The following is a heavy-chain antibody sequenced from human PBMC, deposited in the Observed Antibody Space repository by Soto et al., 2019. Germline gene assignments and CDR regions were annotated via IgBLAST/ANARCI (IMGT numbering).Heavy chain of an antibody. Sequence: QVQVMQSGAEVRKPGASVKISCLASGYTVISYALNWVRQAPGQRLEWMGRINTGNGNTDYSQRFQGRITITRDTSATTVYMEQTGLTSEDTEVYYCATAEGTVTTGWYGMDVWGQGTTVTVSS. D-gene: IGHD1-1*01. CDR1: GYTVISYA. CDR2: INTGNGNT. J-gene: IGHJ6*02. V-gene: IGHV1-3*04. CDR3: ATAEGTVTTGWYGMDV.